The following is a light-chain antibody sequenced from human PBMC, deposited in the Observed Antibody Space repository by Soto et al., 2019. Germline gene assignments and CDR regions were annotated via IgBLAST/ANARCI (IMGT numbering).Light chain of an antibody. V-gene: IGKV3-15*01. J-gene: IGKJ2*01. Sequence: EIVLTQSPATLSVSPGDRVTLSCRASESLFGFLAWYQQKPGQAPRLLIYCVSTRATGITARFSGGGSATDFTLTISSLQSEDSAVYFCQSYNDWPFASGLGTRLEI. CDR2: CVS. CDR1: ESLFGF. CDR3: QSYNDWPFA.